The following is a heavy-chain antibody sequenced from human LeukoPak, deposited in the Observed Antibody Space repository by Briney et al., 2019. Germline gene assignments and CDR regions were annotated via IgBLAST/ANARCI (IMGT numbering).Heavy chain of an antibody. CDR2: INPNSGDA. D-gene: IGHD6-19*01. V-gene: IGHV1-2*02. J-gene: IGHJ5*02. CDR1: GYTFTDYY. CDR3: ARPAVATIDWFDP. Sequence: ASVKVSCKTSGYTFTDYYLHWVRQAPGQGLEWMGWINPNSGDANYAQKFQGTVTMTRDTSINTAYVELSSLRSDDTAVYYCARPAVATIDWFDPWGQGTLVTVSS.